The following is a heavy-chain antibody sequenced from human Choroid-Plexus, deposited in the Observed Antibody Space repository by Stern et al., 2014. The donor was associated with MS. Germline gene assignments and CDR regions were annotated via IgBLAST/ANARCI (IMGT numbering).Heavy chain of an antibody. CDR3: AKDRHYLTYFFDH. J-gene: IGHJ5*02. CDR2: VSYDGSNK. V-gene: IGHV3-30*18. D-gene: IGHD3-10*01. Sequence: VQLVESGGGVVQPGRPLRLSCVASGFTFGSCAIHWVRQAPGKGLEWVAGVSYDGSNKYYADSVKGRFTISRDNSQNTLYMQMSSLRPEDTAVYYCAKDRHYLTYFFDHWGQGSLVTVSS. CDR1: GFTFGSCA.